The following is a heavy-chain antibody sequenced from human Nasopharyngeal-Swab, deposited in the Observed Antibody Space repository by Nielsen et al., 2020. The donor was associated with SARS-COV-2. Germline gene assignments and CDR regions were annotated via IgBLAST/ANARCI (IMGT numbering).Heavy chain of an antibody. V-gene: IGHV3-30*18. CDR1: GFTFSRYG. D-gene: IGHD5-24*01. CDR3: AKGRRDAYYLRD. Sequence: GGSLRLSCVGSGFTFSRYGMHWVRQAPGKGLEWVAVISDDGSIDYFADSVKGRFTIARDNSKNTVYLQMNRLRAEDTAVYYCAKGRRDAYYLRDWGQGALVTVSS. CDR2: ISDDGSID. J-gene: IGHJ4*02.